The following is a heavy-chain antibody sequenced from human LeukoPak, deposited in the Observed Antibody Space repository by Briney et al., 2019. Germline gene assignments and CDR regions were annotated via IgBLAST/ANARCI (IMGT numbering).Heavy chain of an antibody. CDR3: ARRSVPEKISPGNFDI. CDR2: ISYDGSNK. D-gene: IGHD4-23*01. CDR1: GFTFSSYG. V-gene: IGHV3-30*03. J-gene: IGHJ3*02. Sequence: GGSLRLSCAASGFTFSSYGMHWVRQAPGKGLEWVAVISYDGSNKYYADSVKGRFTISRDNSKNTLYLQMNSLKASDNAMYYCARRSVPEKISPGNFDIWGQGTMVTVSS.